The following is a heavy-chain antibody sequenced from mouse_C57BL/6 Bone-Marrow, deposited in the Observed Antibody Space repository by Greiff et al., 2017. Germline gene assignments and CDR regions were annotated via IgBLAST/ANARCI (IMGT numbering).Heavy chain of an antibody. CDR3: ARREAMITTSYYAMDY. Sequence: QVQLQQPGAELVMPGASVKLSCKASGYTFTSYWMHWVKQRPGQGLEWIGEIDPSDSYTNYNQKFKGKSTLTEDTSSSTAYMRLSSLTSEDSAVYYCARREAMITTSYYAMDYWGQGTSVTVSS. CDR1: GYTFTSYW. J-gene: IGHJ4*01. V-gene: IGHV1-69*01. D-gene: IGHD2-4*01. CDR2: IDPSDSYT.